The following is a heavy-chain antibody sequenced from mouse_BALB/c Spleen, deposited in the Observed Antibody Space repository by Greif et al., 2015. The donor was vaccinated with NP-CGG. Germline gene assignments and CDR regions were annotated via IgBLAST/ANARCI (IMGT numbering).Heavy chain of an antibody. CDR3: ARKLGRGLYFDY. J-gene: IGHJ2*01. V-gene: IGHV14-3*02. CDR1: GFNIKDTY. D-gene: IGHD4-1*01. CDR2: IDPANGNT. Sequence: EVKLQESGAELVKPGASVKLSCTASGFNIKDTYMHWVKQRPEQGLEWIGRIDPANGNTKYDPKFQGKATITADTSSNTACLQLSSLTSEDTAVYYCARKLGRGLYFDYWGQGTTLTVSS.